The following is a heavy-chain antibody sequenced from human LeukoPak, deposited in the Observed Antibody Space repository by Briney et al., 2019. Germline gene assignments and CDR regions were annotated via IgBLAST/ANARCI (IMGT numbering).Heavy chain of an antibody. Sequence: QSGGSLRLSCTASGFTFSSYWMSWVRQAPGKGLEWVANIKQDGSEKYYVDSVKGRFTISRDNTKNSLYLQMNSLTVEDTAVYYCACRPRDVYYYGVFDYWGQGTLVIVSS. D-gene: IGHD3-10*01. J-gene: IGHJ4*02. CDR2: IKQDGSEK. CDR1: GFTFSSYW. CDR3: ACRPRDVYYYGVFDY. V-gene: IGHV3-7*01.